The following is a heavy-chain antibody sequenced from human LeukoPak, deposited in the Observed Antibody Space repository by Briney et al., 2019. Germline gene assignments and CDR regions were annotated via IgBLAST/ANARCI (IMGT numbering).Heavy chain of an antibody. Sequence: GASVKVSCKVSGYTLTELSMHWVRQTPGKGLEWMGGFDPEDGETIYAQKFQGRVTMTEDTSTDTAYMELSSLRSEDTAVYYCATEESTMTGGDAFDIWGQGTMVTVSS. CDR2: FDPEDGET. CDR3: ATEESTMTGGDAFDI. CDR1: GYTLTELS. D-gene: IGHD3-22*01. V-gene: IGHV1-24*01. J-gene: IGHJ3*02.